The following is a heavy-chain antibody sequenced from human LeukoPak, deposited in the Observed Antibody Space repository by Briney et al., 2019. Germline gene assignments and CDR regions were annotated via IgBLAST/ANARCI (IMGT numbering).Heavy chain of an antibody. CDR2: ISYDGGNK. V-gene: IGHV3-30-3*01. CDR1: GFTFSSYA. CDR3: AREGGSWAAYYFDY. D-gene: IGHD1-26*01. Sequence: GGSLILSCAASGFTFSSYAMHWVRQAPGKGLEWVAVISYDGGNKYYADSVKGRFTISRDNSKNTLYLQMNSLRAEDTAVYYCAREGGSWAAYYFDYWGQGTLVTVSS. J-gene: IGHJ4*02.